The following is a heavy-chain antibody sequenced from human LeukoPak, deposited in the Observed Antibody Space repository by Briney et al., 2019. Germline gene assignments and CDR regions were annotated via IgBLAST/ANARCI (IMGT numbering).Heavy chain of an antibody. V-gene: IGHV4-34*01. CDR3: ALLWFEDREVTD. D-gene: IGHD3-10*01. J-gene: IGHJ4*02. Sequence: SETLSLTCAVYGGSFSGYYWSWIRQPPGKGLEWIGEINHSGSTNYNPSLKSRVTISVDTSKNQFSLKLSSVTAADTAVYYCALLWFEDREVTDWGQGTLVTVSS. CDR1: GGSFSGYY. CDR2: INHSGST.